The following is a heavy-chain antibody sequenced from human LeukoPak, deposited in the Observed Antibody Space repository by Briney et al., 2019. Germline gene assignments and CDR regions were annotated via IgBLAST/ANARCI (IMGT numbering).Heavy chain of an antibody. Sequence: GGSLRLSCAASGFTFSSYGMHWVRQAPGKGLEGVAVISYDGSNKYYADSVKGRFTISRDNSKNTLYLQMNSLRAEDTAVYYCAKAQLAYYYDSSGYYILDYWGQGTLVTVSS. J-gene: IGHJ4*02. CDR3: AKAQLAYYYDSSGYYILDY. CDR1: GFTFSSYG. V-gene: IGHV3-30*18. D-gene: IGHD3-22*01. CDR2: ISYDGSNK.